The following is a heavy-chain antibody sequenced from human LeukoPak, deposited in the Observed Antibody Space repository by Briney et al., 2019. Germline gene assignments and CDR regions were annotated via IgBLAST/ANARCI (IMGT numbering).Heavy chain of an antibody. CDR2: INPSGGST. V-gene: IGHV1-46*01. CDR1: GYTFTSYY. J-gene: IGHJ6*03. CDR3: ARAPVLLEILYYYYMDV. Sequence: ASVKVSCKASGYTFTSYYMHWVRQAPGQGLEWMGIINPSGGSTSYAQKFQGRVTMTRDTSTSTVYMELSGLRSEDTAVYYCARAPVLLEILYYYYMDVWGKGTTVTVSS. D-gene: IGHD1-26*01.